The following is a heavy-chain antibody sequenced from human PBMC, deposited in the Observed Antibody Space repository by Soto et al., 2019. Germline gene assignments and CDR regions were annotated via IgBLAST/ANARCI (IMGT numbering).Heavy chain of an antibody. J-gene: IGHJ6*02. D-gene: IGHD4-4*01. V-gene: IGHV4-39*07. Sequence: SETLSLTCSVSDDSINSDKYYWGWIRQPPGKGLEWMGSIYYRGNAYYNPSLQSRVTILLDKSKNQVSLKLNSVTAADTAVYYCARGPVTKDYYYYGMDVWGRGTTVTVSS. CDR3: ARGPVTKDYYYYGMDV. CDR1: DDSINSDKYY. CDR2: IYYRGNA.